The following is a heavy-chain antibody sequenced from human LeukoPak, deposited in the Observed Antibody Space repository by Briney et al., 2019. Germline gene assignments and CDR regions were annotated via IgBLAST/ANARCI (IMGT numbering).Heavy chain of an antibody. D-gene: IGHD1-14*01. CDR1: GFTFRSHA. CDR3: AKLAEETAY. Sequence: GALRLSCVGSGFTFRSHAMSWVRQAPEKGLEFVSGIYENGGTTYYADSVKGRFTISRDNSKNTLYLQMNSLRAEDTAVYYCAKLAEETAYWGQGTLVTVSS. CDR2: IYENGGTT. J-gene: IGHJ4*02. V-gene: IGHV3-23*01.